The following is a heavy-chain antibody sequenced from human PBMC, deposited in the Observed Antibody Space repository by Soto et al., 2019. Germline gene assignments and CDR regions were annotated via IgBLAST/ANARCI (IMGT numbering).Heavy chain of an antibody. CDR1: GFTFDDYA. Sequence: EVQLVESGGGLVQPGRSLRLSCAASGFTFDDYAMHWVRQAPGKGLEWVSGISWNSGSIGYADSVKGRFTISRDNAKNSLYLQMNSLRAEDTALYYCAKDVGGSWLDTRQDFDYWGQGTLVTVSS. D-gene: IGHD6-19*01. V-gene: IGHV3-9*01. CDR2: ISWNSGSI. CDR3: AKDVGGSWLDTRQDFDY. J-gene: IGHJ4*02.